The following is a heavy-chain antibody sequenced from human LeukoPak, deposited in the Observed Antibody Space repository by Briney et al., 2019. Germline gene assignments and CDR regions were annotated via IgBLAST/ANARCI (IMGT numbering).Heavy chain of an antibody. J-gene: IGHJ4*02. CDR3: ASSGYSYYFDY. V-gene: IGHV4-59*01. CDR2: IHYSGST. Sequence: SETLSLTCTVSGGSISSYYWSWIRQPPGKGLEWIGYIHYSGSTNYNPSLKGRVTISVDTSKNQFSLKLSSVTAADTAVYYCASSGYSYYFDYWGQGTLVTVSS. D-gene: IGHD3-22*01. CDR1: GGSISSYY.